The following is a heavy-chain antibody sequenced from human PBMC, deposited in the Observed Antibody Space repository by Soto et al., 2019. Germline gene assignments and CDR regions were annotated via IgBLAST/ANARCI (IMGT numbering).Heavy chain of an antibody. CDR3: VKGKNYGANNLADY. D-gene: IGHD1-7*01. V-gene: IGHV3-23*01. CDR1: GFTFIGFA. CDR2: ISGSGGST. J-gene: IGHJ4*02. Sequence: GGSLRLSCAASGFTFIGFAMSWVRQAPGKGLKWVSAISGSGGSTYSADSVKGGFKISRANSKNTLYMQTNRLRAEYTAVYYCVKGKNYGANNLADYWGQGTLVTVSS.